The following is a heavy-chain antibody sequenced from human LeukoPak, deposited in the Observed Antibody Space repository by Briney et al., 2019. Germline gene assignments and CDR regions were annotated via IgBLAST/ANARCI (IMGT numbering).Heavy chain of an antibody. CDR3: ASERSSPY. J-gene: IGHJ4*02. D-gene: IGHD5/OR15-5a*01. V-gene: IGHV3-48*03. CDR2: ISSSGSAI. Sequence: GGSVSLLCAASGFTLSPYAMNWVRQAPGKGPEWVSYISSSGSAIYYADSVKGRFTISRDNAKNSLYLQMNSLRAEDTAIYYCASERSSPYGARGTLVTVSS. CDR1: GFTLSPYA.